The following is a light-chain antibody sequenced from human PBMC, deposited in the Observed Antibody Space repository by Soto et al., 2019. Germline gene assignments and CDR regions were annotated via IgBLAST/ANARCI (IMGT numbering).Light chain of an antibody. CDR3: NSYTGSSTYV. Sequence: SVLTQPASVSGSPGQSITISCTGTSSDVGVYNYVSWYQQHPGKAPKLMIYEVSNRPSGVPNRFSGSKSGNTASLTISGLQAEDEADYYCNSYTGSSTYVFGTGTKVTVL. J-gene: IGLJ1*01. CDR1: SSDVGVYNY. CDR2: EVS. V-gene: IGLV2-14*01.